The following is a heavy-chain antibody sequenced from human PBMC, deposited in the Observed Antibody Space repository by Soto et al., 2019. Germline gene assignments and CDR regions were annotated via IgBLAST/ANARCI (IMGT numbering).Heavy chain of an antibody. CDR1: GFTFSSYW. CDR2: ISGSGGST. J-gene: IGHJ5*02. V-gene: IGHV3-23*01. D-gene: IGHD3-3*01. CDR3: AKASKKYYDFWSGP. Sequence: GGSLRLSCAASGFTFSSYWMHWVRQAPGKGLEWVSAISGSGGSTYYADSVKGRFTISRDNSKNTLYLQMNSLRAEDTAVYYCAKASKKYYDFWSGPWGQGTLVTVSS.